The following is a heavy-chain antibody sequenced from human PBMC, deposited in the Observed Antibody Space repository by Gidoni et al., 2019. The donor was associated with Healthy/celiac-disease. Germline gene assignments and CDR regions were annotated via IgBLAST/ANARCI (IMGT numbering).Heavy chain of an antibody. V-gene: IGHV3-33*01. CDR1: GFTFSSYG. J-gene: IGHJ2*01. CDR3: ARGRCGGDCSFYWYFDL. D-gene: IGHD2-21*02. Sequence: QVQLVESGGGVVQPGRSLRLSWAASGFTFSSYGMPGFRQAPGKGLEWVAVIWYDGSNKYYSDSVKGRFTISRENSKNTLYLQMNSLRAEDTAVYYCARGRCGGDCSFYWYFDLWGRGTLVTVSS. CDR2: IWYDGSNK.